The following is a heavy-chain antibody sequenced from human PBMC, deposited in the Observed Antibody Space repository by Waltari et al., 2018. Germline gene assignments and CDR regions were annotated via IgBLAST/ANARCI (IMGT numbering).Heavy chain of an antibody. Sequence: EVQLVQSGAEVKKPGATVKISCKASGYTFTDYYMHWVQQAPGKGLEWMGRVDPEDGETIYAEKFHGRVTITADTSTDTAYMELSSLRSEDTAVYYCATEEVYCGGDCYGGVRFDYWGQGTLVTVSS. CDR2: VDPEDGET. D-gene: IGHD2-21*01. V-gene: IGHV1-69-2*01. J-gene: IGHJ4*02. CDR1: GYTFTDYY. CDR3: ATEEVYCGGDCYGGVRFDY.